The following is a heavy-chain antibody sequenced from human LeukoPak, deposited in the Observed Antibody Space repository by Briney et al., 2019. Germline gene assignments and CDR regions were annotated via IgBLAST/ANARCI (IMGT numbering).Heavy chain of an antibody. CDR3: ARGSGGDGSGSL. D-gene: IGHD3-10*01. J-gene: IGHJ4*02. Sequence: SETLSLTCTVSGGSISSYYWSWIRQPPGKGLEWIGYIYYSGSTNYNPSLKSRVTISVDTSKNQLSLKLSSVTAADTAVYYCARGSGGDGSGSLWGQGTLVTVSS. CDR1: GGSISSYY. CDR2: IYYSGST. V-gene: IGHV4-59*01.